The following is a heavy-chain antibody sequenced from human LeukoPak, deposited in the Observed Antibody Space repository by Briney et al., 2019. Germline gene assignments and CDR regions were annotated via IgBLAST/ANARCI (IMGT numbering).Heavy chain of an antibody. V-gene: IGHV1-2*06. Sequence: GASVKVSCKASGYTFTGYYMHWVRQAPGQGLEWMGRINPNSGGTNYAQKFQGRVTMTRDTSISTAYMELSRLRSDDTAVYYCASGYGDYAGDTNYWGQGTLVTASS. CDR3: ASGYGDYAGDTNY. CDR2: INPNSGGT. J-gene: IGHJ4*02. CDR1: GYTFTGYY. D-gene: IGHD4-17*01.